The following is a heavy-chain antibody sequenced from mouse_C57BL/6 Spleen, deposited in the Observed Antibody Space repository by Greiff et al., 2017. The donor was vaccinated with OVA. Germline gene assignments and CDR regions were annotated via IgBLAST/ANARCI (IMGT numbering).Heavy chain of an antibody. CDR1: GYAFSSSW. D-gene: IGHD2-12*01. CDR2: IYPGAGDT. J-gene: IGHJ2*01. CDR3: EREGPLRRYCDY. Sequence: VQLQQSGPELVKPGASVKISCKASGYAFSSSWMNWVKQRPGKGLEWIGRIYPGAGDTNYNGKFKGKATLTADKSSSTAYMQLSSLTSEDSAVYVCEREGPLRRYCDYWGQGTTLTVSS. V-gene: IGHV1-82*01.